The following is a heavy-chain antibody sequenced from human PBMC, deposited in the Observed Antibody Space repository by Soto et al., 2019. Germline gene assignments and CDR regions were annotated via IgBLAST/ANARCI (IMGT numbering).Heavy chain of an antibody. CDR3: ARGRSTSGYPNFDP. CDR2: IYHEGST. V-gene: IGHV4-30-2*01. D-gene: IGHD3-22*01. J-gene: IGHJ5*02. Sequence: SETLSLTCAVSGGSIITGDFSWNWIRQPPGKGLEWVGYIYHEGSTYYNPSLKGRATISVDRSKNYFSLKLSSVTAADTGMYFCARGRSTSGYPNFDPWGQGTLVTVSS. CDR1: GGSIITGDFS.